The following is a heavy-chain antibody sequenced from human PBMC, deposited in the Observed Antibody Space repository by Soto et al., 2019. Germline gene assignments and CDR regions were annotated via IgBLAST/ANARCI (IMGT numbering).Heavy chain of an antibody. CDR1: GFTFSSYS. J-gene: IGHJ6*03. CDR2: ISSSSSTI. D-gene: IGHD2-2*01. CDR3: ARSEDIVVVPAAKDYYYMDV. Sequence: GGSLRLCCSASGFTFSSYSMNWVRQAPGKGQEWVSYISSSSSTIYYADSVKGRFTISRDNAKNSLYLQMNSLRAEDTAVYYCARSEDIVVVPAAKDYYYMDVWGKGTTVTVSS. V-gene: IGHV3-48*01.